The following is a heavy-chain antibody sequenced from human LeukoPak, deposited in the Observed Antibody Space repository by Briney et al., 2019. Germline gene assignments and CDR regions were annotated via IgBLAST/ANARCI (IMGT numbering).Heavy chain of an antibody. J-gene: IGHJ4*02. CDR3: AKEVKDTGYYHLDN. CDR1: GFTFRNYT. D-gene: IGHD3-3*01. V-gene: IGHV3-23*01. CDR2: ISGSGGST. Sequence: GGSLRLSCAASGFTFRNYTMTWVRQAPGKGLEWVSAISGSGGSTYYADSVKDRFTISRDNSKNTLYLQMNRLRDEDTALFYCAKEVKDTGYYHLDNWGQGTLVTVSS.